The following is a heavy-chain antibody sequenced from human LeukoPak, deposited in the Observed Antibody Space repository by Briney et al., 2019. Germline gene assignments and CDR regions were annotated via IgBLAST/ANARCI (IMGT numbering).Heavy chain of an antibody. Sequence: GASVKVSCKASGYTFTSYGINWVRQATGQGLEWMGWMNPNSGNTGYAQKFQGRVTMTRNTSISTAYMELSSLRSEDTAVYYCAREDYAVNWFDPWGQGTLVTVSS. CDR3: AREDYAVNWFDP. J-gene: IGHJ5*02. CDR1: GYTFTSYG. V-gene: IGHV1-8*01. CDR2: MNPNSGNT. D-gene: IGHD4-17*01.